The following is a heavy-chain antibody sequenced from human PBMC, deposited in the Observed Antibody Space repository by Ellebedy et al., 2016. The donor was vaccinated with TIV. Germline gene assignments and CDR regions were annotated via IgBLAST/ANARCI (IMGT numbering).Heavy chain of an antibody. CDR3: ARAGRDILTGYSYFDY. D-gene: IGHD3-9*01. J-gene: IGHJ4*02. CDR1: GFTFSSYS. V-gene: IGHV3-21*01. Sequence: GGSLRLSXAASGFTFSSYSMNWVRQAPGKGMEWVSSISSSSSYIYYADSVKGRFTISRDNAKNSLYLQMNSLRAEDTAVYYCARAGRDILTGYSYFDYWGQGTLVTVSS. CDR2: ISSSSSYI.